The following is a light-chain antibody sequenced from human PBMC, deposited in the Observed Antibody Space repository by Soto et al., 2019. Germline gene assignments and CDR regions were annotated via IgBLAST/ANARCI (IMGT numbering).Light chain of an antibody. Sequence: SYELTQPPSVSVAPGQTATISCGGDDVGGKSVQWYQQKPGQAPVLVLYDARDRPSGIPERFSGSNSGNTATLTISRVEAGDEADFYCQVWDTTTDQYIFGSGTKVTVL. CDR3: QVWDTTTDQYI. V-gene: IGLV3-21*02. J-gene: IGLJ1*01. CDR2: DAR. CDR1: DVGGKS.